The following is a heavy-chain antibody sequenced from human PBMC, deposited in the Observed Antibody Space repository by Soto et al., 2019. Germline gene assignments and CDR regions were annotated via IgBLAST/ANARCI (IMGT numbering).Heavy chain of an antibody. Sequence: SETLSLTCTVSGASTTSYYWSWLRQSSGKGLEWIGYIYNRGTAKYTPSLESRVFISLDTSRNQFSLKLDSVTAADTAVYYCARTEYGDLYYFGVWGQGTLVTVSS. J-gene: IGHJ4*02. CDR1: GASTTSYY. D-gene: IGHD2-21*02. CDR3: ARTEYGDLYYFGV. V-gene: IGHV4-59*01. CDR2: IYNRGTA.